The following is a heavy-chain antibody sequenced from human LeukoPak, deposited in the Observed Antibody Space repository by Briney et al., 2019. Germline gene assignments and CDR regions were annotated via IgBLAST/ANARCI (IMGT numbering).Heavy chain of an antibody. V-gene: IGHV3-7*01. CDR3: ARDLNDYFDY. J-gene: IGHJ4*02. CDR2: IKQDGSET. Sequence: GGSLRLSCAASGFTFSKYWMSWVRQAPGKGLEWVANIKQDGSETYSVDSVKGRFTISRDNAKNSLHLQMNSLRVEDTAVYYCARDLNDYFDYWGQGTLVIVSS. CDR1: GFTFSKYW.